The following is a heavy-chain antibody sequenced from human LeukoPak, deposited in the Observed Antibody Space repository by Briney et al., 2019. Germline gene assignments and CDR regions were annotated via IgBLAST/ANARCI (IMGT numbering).Heavy chain of an antibody. J-gene: IGHJ4*02. Sequence: GGSLRLSCAASGFTFSSYAMHWVRQAPGKGLEWVAVISYDGSNKYYADSVKGRFTISRDNSKNTLYLQMNSLRAEDTAVYYCARDLGGATDYWGQGTLATVPS. V-gene: IGHV3-30-3*01. D-gene: IGHD1-26*01. CDR3: ARDLGGATDY. CDR1: GFTFSSYA. CDR2: ISYDGSNK.